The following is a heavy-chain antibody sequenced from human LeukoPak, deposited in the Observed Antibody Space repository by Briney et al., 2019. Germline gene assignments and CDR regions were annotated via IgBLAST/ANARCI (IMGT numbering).Heavy chain of an antibody. CDR1: GFIFSSYA. V-gene: IGHV3-23*01. CDR3: AKNDYDYVWGSYRPHYYFHY. D-gene: IGHD3-16*02. Sequence: GGSLRLSCAASGFIFSSYAMSWVRQAPGKGLEWVSAISGSGGSTYYADSVKGRFTISRDNSKNTLYLQMNSLRAEDTAVYYCAKNDYDYVWGSYRPHYYFHYWGQGTLVTVSS. J-gene: IGHJ4*02. CDR2: ISGSGGST.